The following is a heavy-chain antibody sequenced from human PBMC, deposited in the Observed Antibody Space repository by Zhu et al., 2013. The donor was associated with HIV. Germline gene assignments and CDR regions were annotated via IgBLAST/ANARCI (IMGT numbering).Heavy chain of an antibody. CDR3: AIEVAVAGAQHINWFDPL. CDR1: EYTFTGYY. J-gene: IGHJ5*02. Sequence: QVQLVQSGAEVKKPGASVKVSCKASEYTFTGYYMHWVRQAPGQGLEWMGWINSNSGGTNFAQNFQGRVTMTRDTSISTAYMELARLASDDTAVYYCAIEVAVAGAQHINWFDPLGAREPWSPSPQ. V-gene: IGHV1-2*02. D-gene: IGHD6-19*01. CDR2: INSNSGGT.